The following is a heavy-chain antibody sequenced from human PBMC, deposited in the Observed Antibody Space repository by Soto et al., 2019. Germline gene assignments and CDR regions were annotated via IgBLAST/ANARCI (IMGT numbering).Heavy chain of an antibody. CDR3: ATLDWGEDGHITATGGSDH. Sequence: QVQLVQSGAAVKKPGASVKVSCKASGYTFTAYYMHWVRQTPGQGLEWMGQINPNSGDTKYAQQCQGRVTMTRDTSISTASLDLSRLRSDVTAVYYCATLDWGEDGHITATGGSDHWGQGTLVTVSS. CDR1: GYTFTAYY. CDR2: INPNSGDT. J-gene: IGHJ5*02. D-gene: IGHD6-13*01. V-gene: IGHV1-2*06.